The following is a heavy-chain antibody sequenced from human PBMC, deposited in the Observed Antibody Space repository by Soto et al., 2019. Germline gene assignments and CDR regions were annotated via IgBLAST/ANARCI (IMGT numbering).Heavy chain of an antibody. CDR1: GFTFSSYA. CDR2: ISSDGSNK. D-gene: IGHD2-21*02. Sequence: QVQLVESGGGVVQPGRSLRLSCAASGFTFSSYAMHWVRQAPDKGLEWVAVISSDGSNKYYADSVKGRFTISRDNSKNTLYLQMNSLRAEDTAVFHGAREPLVTANRIDYWGQGTLVTVSP. J-gene: IGHJ4*02. CDR3: AREPLVTANRIDY. V-gene: IGHV3-30-3*01.